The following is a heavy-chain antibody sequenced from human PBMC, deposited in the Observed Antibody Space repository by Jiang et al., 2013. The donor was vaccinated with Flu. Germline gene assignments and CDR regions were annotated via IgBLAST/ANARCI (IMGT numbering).Heavy chain of an antibody. Sequence: GAEVKKPGASVKVSCKASGYTFTSYAMHWVRQAPGQRLEWMGWINAGNGNTKYSQKFQGRVTITRDTSASTAYMELSSLRSEDTAVYYCARDRELLWFGELGYFDYWGQGTLVTVSS. J-gene: IGHJ4*02. CDR2: INAGNGNT. CDR3: ARDRELLWFGELGYFDY. V-gene: IGHV1-3*01. D-gene: IGHD3-10*01. CDR1: GYTFTSYA.